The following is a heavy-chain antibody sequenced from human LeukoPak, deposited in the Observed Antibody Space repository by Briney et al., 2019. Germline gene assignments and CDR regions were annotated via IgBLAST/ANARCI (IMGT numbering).Heavy chain of an antibody. V-gene: IGHV3-11*01. Sequence: TAGGSLRLSCAASGFTFSDYYMNWIRQAPGKGLEWVAYSSPSGSTTYYADSVKGRFIISRDNAKNSLYLQMNSLRAEDTAVYYCAGEHSSSTGYYYGMDVWAKGPRSSSP. CDR2: SSPSGSTT. J-gene: IGHJ6*02. D-gene: IGHD6-6*01. CDR3: AGEHSSSTGYYYGMDV. CDR1: GFTFSDYY.